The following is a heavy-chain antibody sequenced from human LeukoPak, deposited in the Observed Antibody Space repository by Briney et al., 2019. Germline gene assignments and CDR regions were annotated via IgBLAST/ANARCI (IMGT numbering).Heavy chain of an antibody. CDR1: GFIFSDYA. CDR2: IKQDGSKK. CDR3: ARGSTYYDSSGQVPFDY. J-gene: IGHJ4*02. V-gene: IGHV3-7*03. D-gene: IGHD3-22*01. Sequence: GGSLRLSCSASGFIFSDYAMRWVRQAPGKGLEWVANIKQDGSKKNYVDSVKGRFTISRDNTKNSLYLQMNSLRAEDTAVYYCARGSTYYDSSGQVPFDYWGQGTLVTVSS.